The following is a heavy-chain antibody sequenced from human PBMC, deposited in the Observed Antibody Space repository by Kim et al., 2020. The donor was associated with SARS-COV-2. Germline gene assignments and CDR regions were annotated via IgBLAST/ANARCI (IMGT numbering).Heavy chain of an antibody. Sequence: SETLSLTCAVYGGSFSGYYWSWIRQPPGKGLEWIGEINHSGSTNYNPSLKSRVTISVDTSKNQFSLKLSSVTAADTAVYYCARRLLDYGDYRGYYFDYWGQGTLVTVSS. J-gene: IGHJ4*02. V-gene: IGHV4-34*01. CDR2: INHSGST. CDR3: ARRLLDYGDYRGYYFDY. D-gene: IGHD4-17*01. CDR1: GGSFSGYY.